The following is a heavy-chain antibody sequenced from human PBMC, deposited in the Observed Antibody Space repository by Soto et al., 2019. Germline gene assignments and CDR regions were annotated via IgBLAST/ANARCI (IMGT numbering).Heavy chain of an antibody. CDR3: ARDVGGYSHYGMDV. CDR2: IIPIFGTA. V-gene: IGHV1-69*13. D-gene: IGHD5-18*01. CDR1: GGTFSSYA. Sequence: ASVKVSCKASGGTFSSYAISWVRQAPGQGLEWMGGIIPIFGTANYAQKFQGRVTITADESTSTAYMELSSLRSEDTAVYYCARDVGGYSHYGMDVWGQGTTVTVSS. J-gene: IGHJ6*02.